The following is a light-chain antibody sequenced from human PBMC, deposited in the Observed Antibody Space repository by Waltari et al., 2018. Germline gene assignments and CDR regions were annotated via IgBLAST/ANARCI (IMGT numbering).Light chain of an antibody. J-gene: IGKJ1*01. Sequence: DIVMTQSPDSLAVSLGERATIDCKSSQSVFSRSDNKNYLAWDKHKPGTPPKLFFYWASTRESGFPDRFSASGSGTDFTLTINNLQAEDVAVYYCQQYYRSRTFGQGTKVEIK. CDR1: QSVFSRSDNKNY. CDR3: QQYYRSRT. V-gene: IGKV4-1*01. CDR2: WAS.